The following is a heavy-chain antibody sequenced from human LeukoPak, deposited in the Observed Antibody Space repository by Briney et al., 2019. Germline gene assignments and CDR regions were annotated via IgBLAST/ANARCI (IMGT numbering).Heavy chain of an antibody. CDR3: GMSGDRVPLQDDVFDV. V-gene: IGHV5-51*01. CDR1: GSRFAIYC. D-gene: IGHD1-26*01. CDR2: IYPGDFGP. J-gene: IGHJ3*01. Sequence: GEPLRISCKVPGSRFAIYCIGGVRQLPGKGLGWRGIIYPGDFGPTPSPSFQGQATISVDKSITTAYLQWSSLQASDTAMYYCGMSGDRVPLQDDVFDVWGQGTMVTVST.